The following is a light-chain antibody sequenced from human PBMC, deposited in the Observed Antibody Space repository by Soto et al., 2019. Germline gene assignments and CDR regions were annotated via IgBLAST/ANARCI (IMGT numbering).Light chain of an antibody. Sequence: EIVLTRSPATLSVSPLEIATLSCMASQSVSSNLAWYQQKPGQAPRLLIYDASNRAPGIPARFSGSGSGTDFTLTIRSLEPADFAVYYCQQRSNWPITFGQGTRLEIK. CDR3: QQRSNWPIT. CDR2: DAS. V-gene: IGKV3-11*01. CDR1: QSVSSN. J-gene: IGKJ5*01.